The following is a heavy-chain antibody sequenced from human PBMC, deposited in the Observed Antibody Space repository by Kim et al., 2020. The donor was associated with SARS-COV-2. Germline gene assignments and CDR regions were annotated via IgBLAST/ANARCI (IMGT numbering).Heavy chain of an antibody. CDR3: ATPGDIVVVPAAPYCRGGSCRNAFDI. D-gene: IGHD2-2*01. Sequence: SETLSLTCTVSGSSISSGTYYWGWIRQPPGKGLEWIGSIYYSGSTYYNPSLKNRVTISLDTSKNQFSLRLNSVTAADTAVYYCATPGDIVVVPAAPYCRGGSCRNAFDIWGQGTMVTVSS. CDR2: IYYSGST. J-gene: IGHJ3*02. V-gene: IGHV4-39*01. CDR1: GSSISSGTYY.